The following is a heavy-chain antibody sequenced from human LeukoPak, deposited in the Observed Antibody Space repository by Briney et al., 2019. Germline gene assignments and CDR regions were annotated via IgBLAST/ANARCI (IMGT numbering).Heavy chain of an antibody. Sequence: PGRSLRLSCAASGFTFSSYAMHWVRQAPGKGLEWVAVISYDGSNKYYADSVKGRFTISRDNSKNTLYLQMNSLGAEDTAVYYCASEGFVLMVYAMYVYWGQGTLVTVSS. CDR1: GFTFSSYA. D-gene: IGHD2-8*01. CDR3: ASEGFVLMVYAMYVY. CDR2: ISYDGSNK. J-gene: IGHJ4*02. V-gene: IGHV3-30-3*01.